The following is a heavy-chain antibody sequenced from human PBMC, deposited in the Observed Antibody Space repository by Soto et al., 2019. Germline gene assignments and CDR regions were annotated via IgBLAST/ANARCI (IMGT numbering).Heavy chain of an antibody. J-gene: IGHJ5*02. CDR1: GFTLQNYA. D-gene: IGHD3-10*01. CDR2: LIGGHYGT. V-gene: IGHV3-23*01. Sequence: QTGGSLSLSCTASGFTLQNYAMAWVRQAPGKGLEWVSTLIGGHYGTAYSYSVKGRFTVSRDNSKNCLYLQMNSLGVEDTAMYFCAKGKSTGDIDWFDPWGQGSLVTVSS. CDR3: AKGKSTGDIDWFDP.